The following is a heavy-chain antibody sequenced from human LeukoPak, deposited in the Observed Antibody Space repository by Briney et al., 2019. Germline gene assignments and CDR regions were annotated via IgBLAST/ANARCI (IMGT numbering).Heavy chain of an antibody. CDR3: ARDRPENYYDSSGTDAFDI. V-gene: IGHV1-69*13. CDR2: IIPIFGTA. CDR1: GGTFSSYA. D-gene: IGHD3-22*01. J-gene: IGHJ3*02. Sequence: ASVKVSCKASGGTFSSYAISWVRQAPGQGLEWMGGIIPIFGTANYAQKFQGRVTITADESTSTAYMELSSLRAEDTAVYYCARDRPENYYDSSGTDAFDIWGQGTMVTVSS.